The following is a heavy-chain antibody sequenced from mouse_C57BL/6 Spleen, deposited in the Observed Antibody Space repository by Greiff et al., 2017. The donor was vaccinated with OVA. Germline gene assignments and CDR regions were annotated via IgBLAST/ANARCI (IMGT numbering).Heavy chain of an antibody. CDR3: ARDGDYGSSRFAY. CDR2: SRNKANDYTT. J-gene: IGHJ3*01. D-gene: IGHD1-1*01. CDR1: GFTFSDFY. Sequence: EVQLVESGGGLVQSGRSLRLSCATSGFTFSDFYMEWVRQAPGKGLEWIAASRNKANDYTTEYSASVKGRFIFSRDTSQSILYLQMNALRAEDTAIYYCARDGDYGSSRFAYWGQGTLVTVSA. V-gene: IGHV7-1*01.